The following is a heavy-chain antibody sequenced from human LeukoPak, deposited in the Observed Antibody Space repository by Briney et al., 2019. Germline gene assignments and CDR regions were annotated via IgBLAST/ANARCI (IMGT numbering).Heavy chain of an antibody. CDR2: IYPNSGGT. CDR3: ARDNRGEYYFDY. D-gene: IGHD3-10*01. V-gene: IGHV1-2*02. CDR1: GYTFTGYY. J-gene: IGHJ4*02. Sequence: GASVTVSCTTSGYTFTGYYLHWVRQAPGRELEWMGWIYPNSGGTKYAQKFQGRVTMTRDTSISTAYMEVTRVTSDDTAVYYCARDNRGEYYFDYWGQGTLVTVSS.